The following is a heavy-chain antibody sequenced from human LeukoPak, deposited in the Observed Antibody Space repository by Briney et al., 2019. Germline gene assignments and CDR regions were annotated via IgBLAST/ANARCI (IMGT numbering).Heavy chain of an antibody. CDR1: GFTFSIYA. J-gene: IGHJ4*02. CDR2: ISYDGINK. D-gene: IGHD6-13*01. Sequence: PGGSLRLSCAASGFTFSIYAMQWVRQAPGKGLEWVAVISYDGINKYYADSVKGRFTISRDNSKNTLYLQMNSLRAEDTAVYYCAKSIGYSRSWFDYWGQGTLVTVSS. CDR3: AKSIGYSRSWFDY. V-gene: IGHV3-30-3*02.